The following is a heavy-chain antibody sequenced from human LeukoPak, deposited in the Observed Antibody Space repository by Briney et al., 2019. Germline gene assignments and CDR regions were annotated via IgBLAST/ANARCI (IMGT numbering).Heavy chain of an antibody. D-gene: IGHD3-16*01. Sequence: GGSLRLSCAASGFTFSSDWMTWVRQARGKGLEWVANIKQDGSEKYSVDSVKGRFTISRDNAKNSLYMQMNSLRAEDTAVYYCARVMSASVWRTYGSYYYYYYMDVWGKGTTVTVSS. CDR1: GFTFSSDW. J-gene: IGHJ6*03. CDR2: IKQDGSEK. CDR3: ARVMSASVWRTYGSYYYYYYMDV. V-gene: IGHV3-7*01.